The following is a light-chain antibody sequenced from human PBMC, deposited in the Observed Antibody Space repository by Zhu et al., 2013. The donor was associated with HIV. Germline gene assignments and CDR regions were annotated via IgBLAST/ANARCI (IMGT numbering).Light chain of an antibody. J-gene: IGKJ4*01. CDR3: QQYGSSPLT. CDR1: QSISSY. CDR2: DAS. V-gene: IGKV3-20*01. Sequence: EIVLTQSPATLSLSPGERATLSCRASQSISSYLAWYQQKPGQAPRLLIYDASNRATGVPDRFSGSGSGTDFTLTISRLEPEDFAVYYCQQYGSSPLTFGGGDQGGDQT.